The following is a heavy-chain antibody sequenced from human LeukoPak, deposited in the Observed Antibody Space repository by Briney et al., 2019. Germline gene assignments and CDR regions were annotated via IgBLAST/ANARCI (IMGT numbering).Heavy chain of an antibody. CDR1: GGSINSDDYY. CDR2: IYYSGST. D-gene: IGHD3-3*01. Sequence: SETLSLTCTVSGGSINSDDYYWSWVRQPPGKGLEWIGYIYYSGSTYYNSSLKSRVTISVDTSKNQFSLKLSSVTAADTAVYYCARVEKADFWSGIGYYFDYWGQGTLVTVSS. CDR3: ARVEKADFWSGIGYYFDY. V-gene: IGHV4-30-4*01. J-gene: IGHJ4*02.